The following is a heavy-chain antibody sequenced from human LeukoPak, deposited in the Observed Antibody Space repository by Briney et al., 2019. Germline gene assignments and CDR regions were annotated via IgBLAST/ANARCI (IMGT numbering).Heavy chain of an antibody. CDR1: DGSFSGYN. Sequence: PSESLSLTCTVYDGSFSGYNWNWIRQPPWEGLEWIGEINHSGSTNYNPSLKSRVTISVDTSKNQFSLKLSSVTAADTAVYYCAVAGYGRRFDYWGQGTLVTVSS. CDR3: AVAGYGRRFDY. J-gene: IGHJ4*02. CDR2: INHSGST. V-gene: IGHV4-34*01. D-gene: IGHD5-18*01.